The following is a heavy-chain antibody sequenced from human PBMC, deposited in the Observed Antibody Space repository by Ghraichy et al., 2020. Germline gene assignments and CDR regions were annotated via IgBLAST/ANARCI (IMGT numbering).Heavy chain of an antibody. CDR2: IYYSGST. CDR3: ARAPSSWGYFDY. J-gene: IGHJ4*02. V-gene: IGHV4-59*01. Sequence: SETLSLTCTVSGGSISSYYWSWIRQPPGKGLEWIGYIYYSGSTNYNPSLKSRVTISVDTSKNQFSLKLSSVTAADTAVYYCARAPSSWGYFDYWGQGTLVTVSS. CDR1: GGSISSYY. D-gene: IGHD6-13*01.